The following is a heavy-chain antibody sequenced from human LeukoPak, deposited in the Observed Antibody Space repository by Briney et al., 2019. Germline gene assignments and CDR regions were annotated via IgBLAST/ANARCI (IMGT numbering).Heavy chain of an antibody. CDR1: GFTFSSYG. V-gene: IGHV3-33*01. D-gene: IGHD3-16*01. Sequence: PGRSLRLSCAASGFTFSSYGMHWVRQAPGKGLEWVAVIWYDGSNKYYADSVKGRFTISRDNSKNTLYLQMNSLRAEDTAVYNCAREITFGGVIDIWGQGTLVTVSS. CDR3: AREITFGGVIDI. J-gene: IGHJ5*02. CDR2: IWYDGSNK.